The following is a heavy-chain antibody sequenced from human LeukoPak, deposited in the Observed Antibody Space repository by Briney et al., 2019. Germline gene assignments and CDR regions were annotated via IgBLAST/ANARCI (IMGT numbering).Heavy chain of an antibody. V-gene: IGHV4-39*01. Sequence: TSETLSLTCSVSGGSVSSSTYDWGWIRQPPGKGLEWIGNIYYSGTTYYNPSLKSRVTISIDTPKKQFSLKLTSVTAADTAVYYCVRRVLSFSRPSNFDYWGQGILVTLSS. CDR3: VRRVLSFSRPSNFDY. CDR1: GGSVSSSTYD. J-gene: IGHJ4*02. D-gene: IGHD2-2*01. CDR2: IYYSGTT.